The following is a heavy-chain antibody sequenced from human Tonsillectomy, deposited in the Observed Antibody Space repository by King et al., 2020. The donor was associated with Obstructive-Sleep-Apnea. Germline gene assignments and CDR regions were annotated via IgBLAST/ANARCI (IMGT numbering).Heavy chain of an antibody. Sequence: VQLVESGGDLVQPGRSLRLSCAASGFTFDDYAMHWVRQTPGKGLEWVSSLSWNSASIRYADSVKGRFTISRDNAKNSLYLQMNSLTAEDTALYYCAKGDYGDPTRGYFDFWGQGTLVTVSS. J-gene: IGHJ4*02. CDR3: AKGDYGDPTRGYFDF. CDR1: GFTFDDYA. CDR2: LSWNSASI. V-gene: IGHV3-9*01. D-gene: IGHD4-17*01.